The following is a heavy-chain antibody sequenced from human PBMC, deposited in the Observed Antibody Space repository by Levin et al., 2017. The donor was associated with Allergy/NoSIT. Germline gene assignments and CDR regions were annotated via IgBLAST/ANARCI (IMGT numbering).Heavy chain of an antibody. D-gene: IGHD6-19*01. CDR3: ARDTTLAGEA. CDR1: GFTFSTCW. J-gene: IGHJ5*02. Sequence: QAGGSLRLSCAASGFTFSTCWMTWVRQAPGKGQEWVANIKEDGSQKYYADSVRGRFTISRDNANNSLYLQMYYLGVDDTAVYYCARDTTLAGEAWGQGTLVTVSS. CDR2: IKEDGSQK. V-gene: IGHV3-7*03.